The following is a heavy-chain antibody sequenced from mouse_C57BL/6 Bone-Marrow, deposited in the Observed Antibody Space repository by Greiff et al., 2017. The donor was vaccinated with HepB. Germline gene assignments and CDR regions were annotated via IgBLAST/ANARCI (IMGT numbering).Heavy chain of an antibody. Sequence: EVKLVESGAGLVKPGGSLKLSCAASGFTFSSYAMSWVRQTPEKRLEWVAYISSGGDYIYYADTVKGRCTISRDNARNTRYLQMSSLKSEDTAMYDCTRDSSYGSSWGYAMDYWGQGTSVTVSS. J-gene: IGHJ4*01. CDR2: ISSGGDYI. D-gene: IGHD1-1*01. V-gene: IGHV5-9-1*02. CDR1: GFTFSSYA. CDR3: TRDSSYGSSWGYAMDY.